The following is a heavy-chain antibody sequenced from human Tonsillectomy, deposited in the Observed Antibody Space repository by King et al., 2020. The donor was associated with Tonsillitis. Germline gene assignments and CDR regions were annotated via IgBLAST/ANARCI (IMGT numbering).Heavy chain of an antibody. CDR3: AKEYAHPHYFHMDV. CDR1: GFTFDDYA. D-gene: IGHD2-2*01. CDR2: ISVNGGHT. Sequence: DVQLVESGGRVVQPGGSLRLSCAASGFTFDDYAMHWVRQAPGKGLEWVSLISVNGGHTYYADSVKGRFTISRDNSKNSLYLQMDSLRTEETALYYCAKEYAHPHYFHMDVWGKGTTVTVSS. V-gene: IGHV3-43*02. J-gene: IGHJ6*03.